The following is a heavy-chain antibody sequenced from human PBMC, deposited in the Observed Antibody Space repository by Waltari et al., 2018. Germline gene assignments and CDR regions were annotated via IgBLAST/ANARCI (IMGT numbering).Heavy chain of an antibody. Sequence: QLQLQESGPGLVKPSETLSLTCTVSGGSIRSSSHYWGWIRQPPGTGLEWIGSIYYRGSTYDNPSRKSRVTISVDTAKDQCSLQRSSVTDADTAVYYCARQNCSSTSCYAIFDYWGQGTLVTVSA. CDR3: ARQNCSSTSCYAIFDY. J-gene: IGHJ4*02. V-gene: IGHV4-39*01. CDR2: IYYRGST. CDR1: GGSIRSSSHY. D-gene: IGHD2-2*01.